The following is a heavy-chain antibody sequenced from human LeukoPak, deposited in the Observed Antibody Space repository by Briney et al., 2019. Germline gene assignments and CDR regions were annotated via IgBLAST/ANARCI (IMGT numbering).Heavy chain of an antibody. D-gene: IGHD4-17*01. CDR2: ISASGDKT. J-gene: IGHJ6*03. V-gene: IGHV3-23*01. Sequence: GVSLRLSCAASNFTFGVYAMSWVRQAPGKGLEWISLISASGDKTYYADSVKGRFTVSRDNSRNTMYLQMDSLRAEDTAVYYCAKDRDGDFYFYMDVWGTGTTVIVSS. CDR1: NFTFGVYA. CDR3: AKDRDGDFYFYMDV.